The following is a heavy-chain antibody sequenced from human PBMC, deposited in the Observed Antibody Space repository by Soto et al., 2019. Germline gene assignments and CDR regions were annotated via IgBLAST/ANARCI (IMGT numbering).Heavy chain of an antibody. CDR1: GFTFSSYA. V-gene: IGHV3-23*01. J-gene: IGHJ4*02. CDR3: ATSLGYCSSTNCCPYYFDY. D-gene: IGHD2-2*01. Sequence: GGSLRLSCAASGFTFSSYAMSWVRQAPGKGLEWVSAISGSGGSTYYADSVKGRFTISRDNSKNTLYLQMNSLRAEDTAVYYWATSLGYCSSTNCCPYYFDYWGQGTLVTVSS. CDR2: ISGSGGST.